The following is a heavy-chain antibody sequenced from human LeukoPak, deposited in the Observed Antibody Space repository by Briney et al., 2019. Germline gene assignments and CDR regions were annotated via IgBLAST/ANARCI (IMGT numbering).Heavy chain of an antibody. D-gene: IGHD2-21*02. CDR3: ASLAVVTGGN. V-gene: IGHV3-7*02. Sequence: GGSLRLSCTAAGFTFSSYWMTWVRQAPGKGLERVANIKQHGSVKYYVASVKGRFTISRDNAKTSLYLQMNSLRAEDTAVYYCASLAVVTGGNWGQGTLVTVSS. J-gene: IGHJ4*02. CDR2: IKQHGSVK. CDR1: GFTFSSYW.